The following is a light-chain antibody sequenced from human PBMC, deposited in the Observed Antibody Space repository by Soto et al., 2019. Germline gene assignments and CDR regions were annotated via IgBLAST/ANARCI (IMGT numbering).Light chain of an antibody. Sequence: ENVLTQSPGTLSLSPGERATLSCRASQNVIRSYLAWYQQKPGQAPSLLVYGTSSRAAGIPDRFSGSGSGTDFTLTISRLEPEDFAVYYCQQYDSSHLTFGGGNKVEIK. V-gene: IGKV3-20*01. J-gene: IGKJ4*01. CDR1: QNVIRSY. CDR2: GTS. CDR3: QQYDSSHLT.